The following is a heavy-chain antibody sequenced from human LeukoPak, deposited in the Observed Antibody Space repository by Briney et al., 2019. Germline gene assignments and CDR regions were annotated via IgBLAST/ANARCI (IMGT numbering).Heavy chain of an antibody. J-gene: IGHJ1*01. D-gene: IGHD6-19*01. CDR2: ISAYNGNT. V-gene: IGHV1-18*01. CDR1: GYTFTSYG. CDR3: ARARGVAGTLGYFQH. Sequence: ASVKVSCKASGYTFTSYGISWVRQAPGQGLEWMGWISAYNGNTNYAQKLQGRVTMTTDTSTSTAYTELRSLRSDDTAVYYCARARGVAGTLGYFQHWGQGTLVTVSS.